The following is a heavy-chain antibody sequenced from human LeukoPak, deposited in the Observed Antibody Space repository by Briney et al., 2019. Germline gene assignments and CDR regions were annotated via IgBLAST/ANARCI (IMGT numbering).Heavy chain of an antibody. J-gene: IGHJ4*02. CDR3: ARDGSRKRIAAAGHFDY. D-gene: IGHD6-13*01. Sequence: GGSLRLSCAASGFTFSSYSMNWVRQAPGKGLEWVSYISSSSSTIYYADSVKGRFTISRDNAKNSLYLQMNSLRAEDTAVYYCARDGSRKRIAAAGHFDYWGQGTLVTVSS. CDR2: ISSSSSTI. V-gene: IGHV3-48*04. CDR1: GFTFSSYS.